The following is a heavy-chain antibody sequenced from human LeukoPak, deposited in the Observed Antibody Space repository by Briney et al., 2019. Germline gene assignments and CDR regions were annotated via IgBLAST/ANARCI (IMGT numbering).Heavy chain of an antibody. Sequence: PGGSLRLSCAASGFTFSGYAMSWVRQAPGKGLEWVSAISGSGGSTYYADSVKGRFTISRDNSKNTLYLQMNSLRAEDTAVYYCAKDSGYYDSSGYMIDAFDIWGQGTMVTVSS. CDR3: AKDSGYYDSSGYMIDAFDI. J-gene: IGHJ3*02. CDR1: GFTFSGYA. D-gene: IGHD3-22*01. CDR2: ISGSGGST. V-gene: IGHV3-23*01.